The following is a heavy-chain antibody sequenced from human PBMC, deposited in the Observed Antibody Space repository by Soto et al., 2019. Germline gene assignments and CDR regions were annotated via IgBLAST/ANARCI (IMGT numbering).Heavy chain of an antibody. D-gene: IGHD2-2*01. Sequence: EVQLVESGGGLVQPGRSLRLSCAASGFSFDDYAMHWVRQGPGKGLEWVPGVSWNSGTIVYADSVKGRFTISRDNAKNSLYLEMNSLGAEDTALYYCAKGFCSSAKCYTYSYMDVWGKGTTVTVSS. CDR1: GFSFDDYA. CDR2: VSWNSGTI. CDR3: AKGFCSSAKCYTYSYMDV. J-gene: IGHJ6*03. V-gene: IGHV3-9*01.